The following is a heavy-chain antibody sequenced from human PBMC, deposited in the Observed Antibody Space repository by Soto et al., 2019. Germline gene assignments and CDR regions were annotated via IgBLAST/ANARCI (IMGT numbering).Heavy chain of an antibody. J-gene: IGHJ4*02. CDR2: IYYSGST. V-gene: IGHV4-31*03. CDR1: GGPISSGGYY. CDR3: ARGEDTINQLPMYYFDY. D-gene: IGHD2-2*01. Sequence: SLSLTSTVSGGPISSGGYYWSWIRQHPGKGLEWIGYIYYSGSTYYNPSLKSRVTISVDTSKNQFSLKLSSVTAADTAVYYCARGEDTINQLPMYYFDYWGQGTLVPVSS.